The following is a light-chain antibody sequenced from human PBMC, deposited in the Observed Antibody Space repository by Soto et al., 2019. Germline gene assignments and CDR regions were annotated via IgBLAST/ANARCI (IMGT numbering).Light chain of an antibody. CDR2: STN. CDR3: AAWDENLNGFV. CDR1: RSNVGENS. Sequence: QSVLTQPPSASGAPGQRGTISCFGSRSNVGENSVNWFQQLPGAAPKLLIASTNQRPSGVPDRFSGSKSGTSGSLAISGLQSGDEAEYFCAAWDENLNGFVFGTGTKLTVL. V-gene: IGLV1-44*01. J-gene: IGLJ1*01.